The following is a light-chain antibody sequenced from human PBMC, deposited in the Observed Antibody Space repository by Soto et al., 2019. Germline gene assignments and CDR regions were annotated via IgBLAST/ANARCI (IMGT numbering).Light chain of an antibody. J-gene: IGLJ2*01. Sequence: QSALTQPPSASGSPGQSVTISCTGTSSDVGGYDLVSWYQQHPGKAPKLVIYEVTRRPSGVPDRFSGSKSGNTASLTVSGLQAEDEAVYYCSSYAGSTIFGGGTKLTVL. CDR2: EVT. CDR1: SSDVGGYDL. V-gene: IGLV2-8*01. CDR3: SSYAGSTI.